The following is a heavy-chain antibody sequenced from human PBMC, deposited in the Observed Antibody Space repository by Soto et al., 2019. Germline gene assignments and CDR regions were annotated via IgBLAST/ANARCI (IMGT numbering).Heavy chain of an antibody. Sequence: QVQLVESGGGVVQPGRSLRLSCAASGFTFSSYGMHWVRQAPGKGLEWVAVISYDGSNKYYADSVKGRFTISRDNSKDTLYLQMNSLRAEDTAVYYCAKIAAARTGDSPDYYYGMDVWGQGTTVTVSS. V-gene: IGHV3-30*18. J-gene: IGHJ6*02. D-gene: IGHD6-13*01. CDR3: AKIAAARTGDSPDYYYGMDV. CDR1: GFTFSSYG. CDR2: ISYDGSNK.